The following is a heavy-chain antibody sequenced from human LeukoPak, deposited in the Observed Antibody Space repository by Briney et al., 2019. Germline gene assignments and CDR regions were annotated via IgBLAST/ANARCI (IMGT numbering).Heavy chain of an antibody. Sequence: GGSLRLSCAASGFTFSSYGMNWVRQAPGKGLEWVSSISSGSSYIYYADSVTGRFTISRDNAKNSLFLQMNSLRAEDTAVYYCARGGSNDGWGQGTLVTVSS. V-gene: IGHV3-21*01. CDR3: ARGGSNDG. J-gene: IGHJ4*02. CDR2: ISSGSSYI. CDR1: GFTFSSYG. D-gene: IGHD3-16*01.